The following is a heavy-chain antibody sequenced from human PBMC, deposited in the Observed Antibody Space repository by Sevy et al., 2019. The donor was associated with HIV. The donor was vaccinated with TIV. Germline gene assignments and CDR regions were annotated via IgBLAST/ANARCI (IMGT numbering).Heavy chain of an antibody. V-gene: IGHV3-21*01. CDR3: ARGVRDFWSGYPEY. J-gene: IGHJ4*02. D-gene: IGHD3-3*01. CDR1: GFTFSSYS. Sequence: GGSLRLSCAASGFTFSSYSMNWVRQAPGKGLEWVSSISSSSSYIYYADSVKGRFTISRDNAKNSLYLQMNSLRAEDTAVYCCARGVRDFWSGYPEYWGQGTLVTVSS. CDR2: ISSSSSYI.